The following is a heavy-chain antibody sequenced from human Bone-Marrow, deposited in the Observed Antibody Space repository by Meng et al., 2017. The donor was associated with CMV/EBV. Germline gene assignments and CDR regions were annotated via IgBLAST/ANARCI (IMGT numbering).Heavy chain of an antibody. CDR2: LRHDGSNK. V-gene: IGHV3-30*02. CDR1: GFIFSSYD. D-gene: IGHD2-21*02. Sequence: GGSLRLSCAASGFIFSSYDMHWVRQAPGKGLEWVAYLRHDGSNKDYADSVKGRITISRDISTNTLYLQMNSLRVEDTAVYYCAKDLDGGDKGWGQGTRVTVSS. CDR3: AKDLDGGDKG. J-gene: IGHJ4*02.